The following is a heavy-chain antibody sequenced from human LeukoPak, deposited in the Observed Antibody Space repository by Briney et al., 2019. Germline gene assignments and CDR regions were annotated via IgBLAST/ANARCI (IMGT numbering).Heavy chain of an antibody. D-gene: IGHD5-18*01. Sequence: SETLSLTCAVHGGSFSGYYWSWIRQPPGKGLEWIGEINHSGSTNYNPSLKSRVTISVDTSKNQFSLKLSSVTAADTAVYYCASRDTAMAWGHWGQGTLVTVSS. V-gene: IGHV4-34*01. CDR2: INHSGST. J-gene: IGHJ4*02. CDR1: GGSFSGYY. CDR3: ASRDTAMAWGH.